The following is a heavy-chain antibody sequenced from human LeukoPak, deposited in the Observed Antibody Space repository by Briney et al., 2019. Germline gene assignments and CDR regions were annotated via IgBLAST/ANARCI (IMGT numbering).Heavy chain of an antibody. CDR3: ARGHSFRGGYVSRWLDP. Sequence: ASVKVSCKTSGYTFTSFHMHWVRQAPGQGLEWMGMIDPSGGSTTYAQNFQGRVTMTRDTSTNTFYMELSSLRFGDTAIYLCARGHSFRGGYVSRWLDPWGQGTLVTVSS. CDR2: IDPSGGST. V-gene: IGHV1-46*01. D-gene: IGHD3-10*01. CDR1: GYTFTSFH. J-gene: IGHJ5*02.